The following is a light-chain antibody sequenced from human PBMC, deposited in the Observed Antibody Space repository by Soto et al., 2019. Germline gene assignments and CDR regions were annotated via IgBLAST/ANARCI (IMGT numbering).Light chain of an antibody. CDR1: KNVLYSSNNKNY. CDR3: QQYYSTPPYT. CDR2: WAS. Sequence: DIVMTQSPDSLAVSLGERATINCKSSKNVLYSSNNKNYLAWYQQKPGQPPKLLIYWASTRESGVPDRFSGSGSGTDFALTISSLQAEDVAVYYCQQYYSTPPYTFGQGTKVEIK. J-gene: IGKJ2*01. V-gene: IGKV4-1*01.